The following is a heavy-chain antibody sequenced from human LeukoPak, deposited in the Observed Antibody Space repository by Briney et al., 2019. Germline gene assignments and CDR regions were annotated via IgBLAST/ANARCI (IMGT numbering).Heavy chain of an antibody. J-gene: IGHJ4*02. V-gene: IGHV3-23*01. CDR2: ISGSGART. CDR3: AKDHEGVVVVAASPFDY. CDR1: GFTFSSYA. D-gene: IGHD2-15*01. Sequence: GGSLRLSCAASGFTFSSYAMNWVRQAPGKGLEWVSTISGSGARTYYADSVKGRFTISRDNSKNTLYLQMNSLRAEDTAVYYCAKDHEGVVVVAASPFDYWGQGTLVTVSS.